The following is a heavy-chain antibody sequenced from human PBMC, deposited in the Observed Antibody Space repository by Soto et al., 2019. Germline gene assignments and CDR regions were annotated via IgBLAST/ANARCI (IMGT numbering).Heavy chain of an antibody. CDR3: AKDSRRYCSSTSCRINYFDY. D-gene: IGHD2-2*01. J-gene: IGHJ4*02. CDR1: GFTFTSSA. CDR2: IVVGSGNT. Sequence: AASVKVSCKASGFTFTSSAVQWVRQARGQRLEWIGWIVVGSGNTNYAQKFQGRVTITRDMSTSTAYMELSSLRSEDTAVYYCAKDSRRYCSSTSCRINYFDYWGQGTLVTVSS. V-gene: IGHV1-58*01.